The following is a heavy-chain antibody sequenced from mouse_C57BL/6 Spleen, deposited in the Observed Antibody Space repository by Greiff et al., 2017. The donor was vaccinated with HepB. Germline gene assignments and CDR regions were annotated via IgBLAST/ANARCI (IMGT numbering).Heavy chain of an antibody. V-gene: IGHV1-82*01. CDR1: GYAFSSSW. CDR2: IYPGDGDT. Sequence: VKLQESGPELVKPGASVKISCKASGYAFSSSWMNWVKQRPGKGLEWIGRIYPGDGDTNYNGKFKGKATLTADKSSSTAYMQLSSLTSEDSAVYFCARGDDYDGVAYWGQGTLVTVSA. CDR3: ARGDDYDGVAY. D-gene: IGHD2-4*01. J-gene: IGHJ3*01.